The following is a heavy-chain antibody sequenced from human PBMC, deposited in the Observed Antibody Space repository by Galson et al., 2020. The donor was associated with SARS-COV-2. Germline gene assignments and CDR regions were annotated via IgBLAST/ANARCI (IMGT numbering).Heavy chain of an antibody. D-gene: IGHD7-27*01. CDR1: GYTFTSYG. V-gene: IGHV1-18*01. Sequence: ASVKVSCKASGYTFTSYGITWVRQAPGQGLEWVGWISGYRGKREYAQKFQDRVTMTLDTSATTAYMELRSLTSDDTAVYYCARGTPGDLEEFDPWGQGTLVTVSS. J-gene: IGHJ5*02. CDR2: ISGYRGKR. CDR3: ARGTPGDLEEFDP.